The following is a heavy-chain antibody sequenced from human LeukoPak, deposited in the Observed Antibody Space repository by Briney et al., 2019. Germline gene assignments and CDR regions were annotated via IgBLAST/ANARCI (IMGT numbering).Heavy chain of an antibody. Sequence: ASVKVSCKASGYTFPSYFMHWVRQAPGQGLEWMGIINPTGGSTTYAQKFQGRVTMTRDTSTSTVYMELSSLRSDDTAVYYCARDLDGYSGYEYLDYWGQGTLVTVSS. CDR1: GYTFPSYF. J-gene: IGHJ4*02. CDR3: ARDLDGYSGYEYLDY. D-gene: IGHD5-12*01. V-gene: IGHV1-46*01. CDR2: INPTGGST.